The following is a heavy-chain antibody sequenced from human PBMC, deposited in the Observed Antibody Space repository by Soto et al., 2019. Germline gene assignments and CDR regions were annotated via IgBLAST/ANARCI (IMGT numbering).Heavy chain of an antibody. CDR3: AHRSAYDFYFDY. J-gene: IGHJ4*02. CDR1: GFSLSTGGVA. D-gene: IGHD5-12*01. CDR2: IYWDDVK. V-gene: IGHV2-5*02. Sequence: SGPTLVKPTQTLTLTCAFSGFSLSTGGVAVGWIRQPPGKALEWLALIYWDDVKRYSPSLKTRVTITKDTSKNQVVLTMTNMDPVDTATYYCAHRSAYDFYFDYWGQGTLVTVSS.